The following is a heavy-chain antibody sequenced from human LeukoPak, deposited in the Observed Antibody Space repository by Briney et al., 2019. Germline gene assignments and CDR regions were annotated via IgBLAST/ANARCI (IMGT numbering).Heavy chain of an antibody. J-gene: IGHJ4*02. V-gene: IGHV3-49*04. D-gene: IGHD1-26*01. CDR2: IRSEIYGGTR. Sequence: PGGSLRLSCTASGFTFGEYGLTWVRQAPGKGLEWVGFIRSEIYGGTREYAASVKGRFTISRDDSNSIADLQMNSLKTEDTGVYYCGRGLTVVGAKYCFDYWGQGTLVTVSS. CDR1: GFTFGEYG. CDR3: GRGLTVVGAKYCFDY.